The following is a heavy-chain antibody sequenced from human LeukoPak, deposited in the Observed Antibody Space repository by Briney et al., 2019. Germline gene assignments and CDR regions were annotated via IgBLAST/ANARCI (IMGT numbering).Heavy chain of an antibody. CDR1: RFTFSNYD. V-gene: IGHV3-30*18. CDR3: AKGPDSSGYYSLDY. J-gene: IGHJ4*02. D-gene: IGHD3-22*01. Sequence: GGSLRPSCAASRFTFSNYDMHWVRQAPGKGLEWVAIISYDGSNNYYADSVKGRFTISRDNSKNTLFLQMNSLRAEDTAVYYCAKGPDSSGYYSLDYWGQGTLVTVSS. CDR2: ISYDGSNN.